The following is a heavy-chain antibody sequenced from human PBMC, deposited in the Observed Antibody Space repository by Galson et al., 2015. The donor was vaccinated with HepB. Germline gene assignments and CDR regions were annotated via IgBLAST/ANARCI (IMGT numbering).Heavy chain of an antibody. CDR2: IWSNGNKE. CDR3: AREMAIAAPAAFDF. Sequence: SLRLSCAESGFAFSRYGIHWVRQAPGKGLEWVALIWSNGNKELYADSVKGRFTISRDNSRHIVFLQMNSLRVDDAAVYYCAREMAIAAPAAFDFWGQGTLVTVSS. J-gene: IGHJ4*02. D-gene: IGHD6-25*01. CDR1: GFAFSRYG. V-gene: IGHV3-33*01.